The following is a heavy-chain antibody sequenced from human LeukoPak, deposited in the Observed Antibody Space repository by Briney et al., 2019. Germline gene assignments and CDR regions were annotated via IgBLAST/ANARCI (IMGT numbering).Heavy chain of an antibody. CDR3: ARDSGSGDFDY. D-gene: IGHD3-10*01. Sequence: PSETLSLTCTVSGGSISSYYWSWIRQPPGKGLEWIGYIYYSGSTNYNPSLKSRVTISVDTSKNQFSLKLSSVTAADTAVYYCARDSGSGDFDYWGQGTLVTVSS. CDR2: IYYSGST. CDR1: GGSISSYY. V-gene: IGHV4-59*01. J-gene: IGHJ4*02.